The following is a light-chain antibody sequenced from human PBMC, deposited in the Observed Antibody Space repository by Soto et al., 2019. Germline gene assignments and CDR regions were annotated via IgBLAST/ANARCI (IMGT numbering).Light chain of an antibody. CDR2: SNH. CDR1: SSNIGSNT. CDR3: SAWDDSLSVR. Sequence: QSVLTQPPSASETPGQRVTISCSGSSSNIGSNTVNWYQQLPGAAPKLLIYSNHRRPSGVPDRFSGSVSGTSASLTISDLQAADEADYYCSAWDDSLSVRFGAGTKVTVL. J-gene: IGLJ1*01. V-gene: IGLV1-44*01.